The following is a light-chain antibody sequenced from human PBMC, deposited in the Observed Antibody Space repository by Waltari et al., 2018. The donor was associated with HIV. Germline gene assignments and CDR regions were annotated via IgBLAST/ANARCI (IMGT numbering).Light chain of an antibody. CDR2: RDK. CDR3: AAWDDSLDAGV. V-gene: IGLV1-44*01. J-gene: IGLJ3*02. Sequence: QSVLTQPPSASGPPAKRVTISSSGSSSNIGSKRVNWFQQVPRPAPKLLRYRDKNRPSGGPDRLSGSKSGTSAALAISGLQSEDEADYYCAAWDDSLDAGVFGGGTRLTVL. CDR1: SSNIGSKR.